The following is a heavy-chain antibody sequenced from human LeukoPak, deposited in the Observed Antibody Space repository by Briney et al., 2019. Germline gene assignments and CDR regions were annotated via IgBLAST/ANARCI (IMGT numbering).Heavy chain of an antibody. Sequence: SVKVSCKASGGTFSSYAISWVRQAPGQGLEWMGGIIPIFGTANYAQKFQGRVTITADKSTSTAHMELSSLRSEDTAVYYCARDIRFGRARYMDVWGKGTTVTVSS. CDR1: GGTFSSYA. V-gene: IGHV1-69*06. J-gene: IGHJ6*03. CDR3: ARDIRFGRARYMDV. CDR2: IIPIFGTA. D-gene: IGHD3-10*01.